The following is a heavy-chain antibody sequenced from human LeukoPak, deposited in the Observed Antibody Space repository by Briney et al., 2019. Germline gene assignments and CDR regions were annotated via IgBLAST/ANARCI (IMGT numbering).Heavy chain of an antibody. Sequence: GGSLRLACAASAFTFSGSAMHWIRQASGKGLEWVGRIRSKANSYATAYAASVKGRFTISRDDSKNTAYLQMNSLKTEDTAVYYCTRHSTVRGVTKYNWFDPWGQGTLVTVSS. CDR1: AFTFSGSA. V-gene: IGHV3-73*01. CDR2: IRSKANSYAT. D-gene: IGHD3-10*01. J-gene: IGHJ5*02. CDR3: TRHSTVRGVTKYNWFDP.